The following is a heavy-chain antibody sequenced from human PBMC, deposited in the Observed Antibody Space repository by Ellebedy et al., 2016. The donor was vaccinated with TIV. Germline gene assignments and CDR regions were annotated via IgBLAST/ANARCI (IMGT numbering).Heavy chain of an antibody. V-gene: IGHV3-15*05. CDR3: VRHPSVAGPGDV. J-gene: IGHJ6*02. D-gene: IGHD6-19*01. CDR2: IKSKTDGGTT. CDR1: GFTFSDLY. Sequence: ETLSLTCAASGFTFSDLYMDWVRQAPGKGLEWVGRIKSKTDGGTTDYAAPVKGRFIISRDDSQHSLYLQMNSLKTEDTAVYYCVRHPSVAGPGDVWGQGTTVTVSS.